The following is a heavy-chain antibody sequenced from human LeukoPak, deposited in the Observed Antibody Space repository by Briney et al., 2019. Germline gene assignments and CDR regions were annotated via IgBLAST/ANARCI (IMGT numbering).Heavy chain of an antibody. CDR1: KFTFSSYW. J-gene: IGHJ5*02. CDR2: INPDGSTT. Sequence: PGGSLRLSFAASKFTFSSYWMHWVRQAPGKGLVWVSRINPDGSTTNYADSVKGRFTISRDNAKNTLYLQMNSLRAEDTAVYYCARVLLGSWDWFDPWGQGTLVTVSS. V-gene: IGHV3-74*01. D-gene: IGHD3-10*01. CDR3: ARVLLGSWDWFDP.